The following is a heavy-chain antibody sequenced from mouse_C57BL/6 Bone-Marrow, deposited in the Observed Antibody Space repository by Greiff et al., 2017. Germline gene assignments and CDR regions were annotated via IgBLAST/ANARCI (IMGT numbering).Heavy chain of an antibody. CDR1: GYTFTSYG. D-gene: IGHD2-2*01. Sequence: VQLQQSGAELARPGASVKLSCKASGYTFTSYGISWVKQRTGQGLEWIGEIYPRSGNTYYNEKFKGKATLTADKSSSTAYMELRSLTSEDSAVYFCASATRVTQFAYWGQGTLVTVSA. CDR2: IYPRSGNT. J-gene: IGHJ3*01. CDR3: ASATRVTQFAY. V-gene: IGHV1-81*01.